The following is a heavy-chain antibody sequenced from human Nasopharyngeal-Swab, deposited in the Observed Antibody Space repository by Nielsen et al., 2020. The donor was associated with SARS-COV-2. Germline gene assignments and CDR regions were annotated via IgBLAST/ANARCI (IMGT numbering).Heavy chain of an antibody. J-gene: IGHJ4*02. CDR1: GGSISSSSYY. CDR3: ASSIRYSGYDLGFDY. CDR2: IYYSGST. Sequence: SETLSLTCTVSGGSISSSSYYWGWIRQPPGKGLKWIGSIYYSGSTYYNPSLKSRVTISVDTSKNQFSLKLSSVTAADTAVYYCASSIRYSGYDLGFDYWGQGTLVTVSS. V-gene: IGHV4-39*07. D-gene: IGHD5-12*01.